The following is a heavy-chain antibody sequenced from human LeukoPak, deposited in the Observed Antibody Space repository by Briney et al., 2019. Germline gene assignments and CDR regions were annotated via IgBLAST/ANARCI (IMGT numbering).Heavy chain of an antibody. J-gene: IGHJ4*02. CDR3: ARHADDYGDAIDY. D-gene: IGHD4-17*01. CDR1: GGSISSSSYH. CDR2: IYYSGST. Sequence: SETLSLTCTVSGGSISSSSYHWGWIRQPPGKGLEWIGSIYYSGSTYYNPSLKSRVTISVDTSKNQFSLKLSSVTAADTAVYYCARHADDYGDAIDYWGQGTLVTVSS. V-gene: IGHV4-39*01.